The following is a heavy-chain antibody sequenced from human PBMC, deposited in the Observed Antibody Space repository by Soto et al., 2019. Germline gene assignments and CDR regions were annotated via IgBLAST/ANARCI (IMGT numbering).Heavy chain of an antibody. CDR3: ARSQLYSSDWYWFDP. D-gene: IGHD6-19*01. V-gene: IGHV4-59*01. Sequence: SETLSLTCTVSGGSINSYYWSWIRQPPGKGLEWIGYIYYSGSTNYNPSLKSRATISVDTSKNQFSLKLSSVTAADTAVYYCARSQLYSSDWYWFDPWGQGTLVTVSS. J-gene: IGHJ5*02. CDR1: GGSINSYY. CDR2: IYYSGST.